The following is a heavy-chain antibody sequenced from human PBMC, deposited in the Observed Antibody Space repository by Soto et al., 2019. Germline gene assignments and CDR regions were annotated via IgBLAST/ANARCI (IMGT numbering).Heavy chain of an antibody. D-gene: IGHD2-15*01. V-gene: IGHV4-31*03. CDR2: IYYSGST. J-gene: IGHJ4*02. Sequence: SETLSLTCTVSGGSISSGGYYWSWIRQHPGKGLEWIGYIYYSGSTYYNPSLKSRVTISVDTSKNQFSLKLSSVTAADTAVYYCARGFLCSGGSCSPGALYWGQGTLVTVSS. CDR1: GGSISSGGYY. CDR3: ARGFLCSGGSCSPGALY.